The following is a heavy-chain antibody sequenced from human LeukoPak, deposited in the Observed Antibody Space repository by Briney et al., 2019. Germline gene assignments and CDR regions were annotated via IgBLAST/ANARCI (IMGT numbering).Heavy chain of an antibody. V-gene: IGHV3-33*01. CDR1: GFTFSSYG. Sequence: GRSLRLSCAASGFTFSSYGMHWVRHAPDKGLEWVEVIWYDGSNKYYADSVKGRFTISRDNSKNTLYLQMNSLRAEDTAVYYCARDHGSGSYFSHCDYWGQGTLVTVSS. CDR2: IWYDGSNK. D-gene: IGHD3-10*01. J-gene: IGHJ4*02. CDR3: ARDHGSGSYFSHCDY.